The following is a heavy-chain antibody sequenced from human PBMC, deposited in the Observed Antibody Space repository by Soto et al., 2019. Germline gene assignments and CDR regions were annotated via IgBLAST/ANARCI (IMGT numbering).Heavy chain of an antibody. J-gene: IGHJ4*02. D-gene: IGHD3-22*01. CDR3: ARDGRHYYDSSGYPDDY. CDR2: IYSGGST. CDR1: GLTVSSNY. Sequence: GGSLRLSCEASGLTVSSNYMSWVRQAPGKGLEWVSVIYSGGSTYYAESVKGRFTISRDNSKNTLYLQMNSLRAEDTAVYYCARDGRHYYDSSGYPDDYWGQGTLVTVSS. V-gene: IGHV3-66*02.